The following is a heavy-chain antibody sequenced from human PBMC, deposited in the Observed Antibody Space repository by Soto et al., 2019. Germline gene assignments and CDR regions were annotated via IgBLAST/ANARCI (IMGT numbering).Heavy chain of an antibody. CDR2: INHSGST. CDR3: ARGRGYCTNGVCPNRGRLFHS. D-gene: IGHD2-8*01. CDR1: GGSFSGYY. Sequence: QVQLQQWGAGLLKPSETLSLTCAVYGGSFSGYYWSWIRQPPGKGLEWIGEINHSGSTNYNPSLKIAVTLAVDTSKNRFPVNRGSVPAGATVVYYGARGRGYCTNGVCPNRGRLFHSWGQGTLVTVSS. V-gene: IGHV4-34*01. J-gene: IGHJ4*02.